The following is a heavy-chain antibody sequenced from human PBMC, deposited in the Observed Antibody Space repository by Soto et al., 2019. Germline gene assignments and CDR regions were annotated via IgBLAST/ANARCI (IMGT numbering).Heavy chain of an antibody. CDR2: ISYEGSRK. D-gene: IGHD3-3*01. CDR3: ARQYEFGGLEDY. CDR1: GFTFSNYG. Sequence: QVQLVESGGGVVQPGRSLRLSCAASGFTFSNYGMHWVRQTPGKGLEWVAAISYEGSRKYYGDSVKGRFSISRENSENTMYLQMNSLRVEDTAMYYCARQYEFGGLEDYWGQGTLVTVSS. J-gene: IGHJ4*02. V-gene: IGHV3-30*03.